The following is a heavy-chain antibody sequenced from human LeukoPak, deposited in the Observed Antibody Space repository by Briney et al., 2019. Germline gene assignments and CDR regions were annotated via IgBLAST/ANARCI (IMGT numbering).Heavy chain of an antibody. CDR2: IIPIFGTA. Sequence: SVKVSCEASGGTFSSYAISWVRQAPGQGLEWMGGIIPIFGTANYAQKFQGRVTITADESTSTAYMELSSLRSEDTAVYYCAKTNSGPATYYFDYWGQGALVTVSS. V-gene: IGHV1-69*13. D-gene: IGHD5-12*01. CDR1: GGTFSSYA. J-gene: IGHJ4*02. CDR3: AKTNSGPATYYFDY.